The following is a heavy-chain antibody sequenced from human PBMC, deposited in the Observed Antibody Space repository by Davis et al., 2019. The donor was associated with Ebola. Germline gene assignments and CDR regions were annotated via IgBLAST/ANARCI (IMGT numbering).Heavy chain of an antibody. CDR3: ASPGRSSSWTNYGMDV. J-gene: IGHJ6*02. CDR2: INHSGST. Sequence: MPSETLSLTCAVYGGSFSGYYWSWIRQPPGKGLEWIGEINHSGSTNYNPSLKSRVTISVDTSKNQFSLKLSSVTAADTAVYYCASPGRSSSWTNYGMDVWGQGTTVTVSS. D-gene: IGHD6-13*01. V-gene: IGHV4-34*01. CDR1: GGSFSGYY.